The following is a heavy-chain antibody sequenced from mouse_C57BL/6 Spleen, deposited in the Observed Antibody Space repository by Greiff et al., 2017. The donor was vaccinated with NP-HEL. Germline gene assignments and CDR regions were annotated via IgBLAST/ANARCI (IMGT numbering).Heavy chain of an antibody. CDR2: IYWDDDK. V-gene: IGHV8-12*01. J-gene: IGHJ3*01. Sequence: QVTLKESGPGILQSSQTLSLTCSFSGFSLSTSGMGVSWIRQPSGKGLEWLAHIYWDDDKRYNPSLKSRLTISKDTSRNQVFLKITSVDTADTATYCCARREGTRAWFAYWGQGTLVTVSA. CDR3: ARREGTRAWFAY. D-gene: IGHD3-3*01. CDR1: GFSLSTSGMG.